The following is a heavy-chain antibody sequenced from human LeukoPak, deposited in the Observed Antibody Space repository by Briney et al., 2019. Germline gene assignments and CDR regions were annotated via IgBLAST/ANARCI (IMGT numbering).Heavy chain of an antibody. CDR2: IKQDGSEK. V-gene: IGHV3-7*01. CDR1: GFTFSSYW. Sequence: PGGSLRLSCAASGFTFSSYWMSWVRQAPGKWLEWVANIKQDGSEKYYVDSVKGRFTISRDNAKNSLYLQMNSLRAEDTAVYYCARDSNDSSGWYGFDPWGQGTLVTVSS. D-gene: IGHD6-19*01. CDR3: ARDSNDSSGWYGFDP. J-gene: IGHJ5*02.